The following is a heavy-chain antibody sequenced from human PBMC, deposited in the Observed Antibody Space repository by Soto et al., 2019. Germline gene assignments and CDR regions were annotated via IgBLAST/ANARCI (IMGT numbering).Heavy chain of an antibody. Sequence: QLQLQESGPGLVKPSETLSLTCTVSGGSISSSSYYWGWIRQPPGKGLEWIGSIYYSGSTYYNPSLKSRVTISVDTSKNQFSLKLSSVTAADTAVYYCARPRISEGIWNDPAGWFDPWGQGTLVTVSS. CDR2: IYYSGST. V-gene: IGHV4-39*01. CDR3: ARPRISEGIWNDPAGWFDP. D-gene: IGHD1-1*01. CDR1: GGSISSSSYY. J-gene: IGHJ5*02.